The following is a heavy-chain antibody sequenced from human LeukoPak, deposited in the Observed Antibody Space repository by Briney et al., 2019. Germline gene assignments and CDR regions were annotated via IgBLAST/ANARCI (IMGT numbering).Heavy chain of an antibody. CDR1: GFTFSSYG. Sequence: TGGSLRLSCAASGFTFSSYGMHWVRQAPGKGLEWVAFIRYDGSNKYYADSVKGRFTISGDNSKNTLYLQMNNLRTEDTAVYYCARGLCSGPYCYYYFYGMDVWGQGTTVIVSS. J-gene: IGHJ6*02. CDR2: IRYDGSNK. V-gene: IGHV3-30*02. CDR3: ARGLCSGPYCYYYFYGMDV. D-gene: IGHD2-15*01.